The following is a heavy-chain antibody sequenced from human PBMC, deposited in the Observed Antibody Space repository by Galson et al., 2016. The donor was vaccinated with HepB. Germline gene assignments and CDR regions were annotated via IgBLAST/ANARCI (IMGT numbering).Heavy chain of an antibody. CDR3: AADHSGDFYTHF. Sequence: SVKVSCKASGYTFTTYGMHWVRQAPGQRLEWMGWINGGIGNTEYSQKFQGRVSITRDKSASTAYMEVSSLTSEDTAVYYCAADHSGDFYTHFWGQGTLVTVAS. D-gene: IGHD1-26*01. V-gene: IGHV1-3*01. CDR2: INGGIGNT. J-gene: IGHJ4*02. CDR1: GYTFTTYG.